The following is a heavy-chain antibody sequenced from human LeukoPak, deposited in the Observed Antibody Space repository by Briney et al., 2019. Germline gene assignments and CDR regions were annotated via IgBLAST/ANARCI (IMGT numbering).Heavy chain of an antibody. CDR1: GYTFTSYG. CDR3: ARDVEGIAAAGYLFDY. D-gene: IGHD6-13*01. J-gene: IGHJ4*02. CDR2: ISAYNGNT. Sequence: GASVKVSCKASGYTFTSYGISWVRQAPGQGLEWMGWISAYNGNTNYAQKLQGRVTMTTDTSTSTAYMELRSLRSDDTAVYYCARDVEGIAAAGYLFDYWGQGTLVTVSS. V-gene: IGHV1-18*01.